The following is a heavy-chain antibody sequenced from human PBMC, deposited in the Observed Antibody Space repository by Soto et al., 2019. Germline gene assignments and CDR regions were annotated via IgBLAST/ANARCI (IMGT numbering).Heavy chain of an antibody. Sequence: GGPLRLSCAASGFTLSNNSMNWVRQAPGKGLEWVSSIRSSSSYIYYADSVKGRFSISRDNAKNSLYLQMNSLRVEDTAVYYCARAQATFDYWGQGT. CDR1: GFTLSNNS. CDR2: IRSSSSYI. V-gene: IGHV3-21*01. D-gene: IGHD5-12*01. CDR3: ARAQATFDY. J-gene: IGHJ4*02.